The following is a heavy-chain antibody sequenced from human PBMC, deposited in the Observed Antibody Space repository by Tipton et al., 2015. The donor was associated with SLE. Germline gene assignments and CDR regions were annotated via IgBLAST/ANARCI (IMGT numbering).Heavy chain of an antibody. J-gene: IGHJ5*02. V-gene: IGHV4-59*08. D-gene: IGHD2-8*01. Sequence: TLSLTCTVSGDSISRHYWTWIRQPPGRGLAWIGCVYHTGSTYYSPSLRSRVTISVDTSKNQFSLKLSSVTAADTAVYYCARHDTNYGRNWFDPWGQGTLVTVSS. CDR3: ARHDTNYGRNWFDP. CDR1: GDSISRHY. CDR2: VYHTGST.